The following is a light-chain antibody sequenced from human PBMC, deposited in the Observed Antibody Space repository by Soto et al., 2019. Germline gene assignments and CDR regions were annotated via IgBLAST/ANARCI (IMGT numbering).Light chain of an antibody. CDR2: EAS. CDR1: QSVGSN. V-gene: IGKV3D-15*01. J-gene: IGKJ4*01. Sequence: EIVMTQSPATLSVSPGERASLSCRASQSVGSNLAWYHQKPGQAPRLLMYEASTRATGIPARFSGSGSGTEFTLTISSXQSEDFALYYCQQYNSWPLTFGGGTKVDIK. CDR3: QQYNSWPLT.